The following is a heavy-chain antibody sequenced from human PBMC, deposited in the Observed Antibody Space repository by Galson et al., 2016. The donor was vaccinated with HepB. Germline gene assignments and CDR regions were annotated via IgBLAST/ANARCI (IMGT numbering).Heavy chain of an antibody. J-gene: IGHJ4*02. V-gene: IGHV4-39*01. Sequence: SETLSLTCSVSGGSISSTSYYWGWIRQPPGKGLEWIGSIDYRGSAYYNPSLKSRVTISVDTSKNQISLKLRSVTAADTAVYYCARQPHIEVVVDATQSGVDYFDYWGQGTLVTVSS. CDR3: ARQPHIEVVVDATQSGVDYFDY. D-gene: IGHD2-15*01. CDR1: GGSISSTSYY. CDR2: IDYRGSA.